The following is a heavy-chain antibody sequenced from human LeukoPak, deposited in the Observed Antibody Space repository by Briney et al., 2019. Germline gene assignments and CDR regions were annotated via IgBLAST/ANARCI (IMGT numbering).Heavy chain of an antibody. Sequence: GGSLRLSCAASGLTFTNHWVTWVRQAPGKGLEWVANINENGGVIYYLDSVKGRFTISRDNAKNSVYLRMNSLRAEDTAVYYCARDSNYHDSDSYYDVFDIWGQGTMVTVSS. J-gene: IGHJ3*02. CDR2: INENGGVI. D-gene: IGHD3-22*01. CDR3: ARDSNYHDSDSYYDVFDI. V-gene: IGHV3-7*04. CDR1: GLTFTNHW.